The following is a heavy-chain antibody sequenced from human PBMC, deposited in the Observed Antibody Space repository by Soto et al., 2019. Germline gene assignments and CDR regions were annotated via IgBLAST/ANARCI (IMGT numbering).Heavy chain of an antibody. V-gene: IGHV3-9*01. J-gene: IGHJ6*02. D-gene: IGHD6-13*01. CDR1: GFTFDDYA. Sequence: GGSLRLSCAASGFTFDDYAMHWVRQAPGKGLEWVSGISWNSGSIGYADSVKGRFTISRDKAKNSLYLQMNSLRAEDTALYYCAKEVAAAGSYYYYGMDVWGQGTTVTVSS. CDR3: AKEVAAAGSYYYYGMDV. CDR2: ISWNSGSI.